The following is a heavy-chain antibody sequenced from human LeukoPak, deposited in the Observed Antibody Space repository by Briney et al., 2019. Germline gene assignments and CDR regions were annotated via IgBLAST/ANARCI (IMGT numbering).Heavy chain of an antibody. Sequence: SVKVSCKASGGTFSSYAISWVRQAPGQGLERMGGIIPIFGTANYAQKFQGRVTITTDESTSTAYMELSSLRSEDTAVYYCARTYSSSWYDPGGWFDPWGQGTLVTVSS. D-gene: IGHD6-13*01. CDR1: GGTFSSYA. V-gene: IGHV1-69*05. J-gene: IGHJ5*02. CDR3: ARTYSSSWYDPGGWFDP. CDR2: IIPIFGTA.